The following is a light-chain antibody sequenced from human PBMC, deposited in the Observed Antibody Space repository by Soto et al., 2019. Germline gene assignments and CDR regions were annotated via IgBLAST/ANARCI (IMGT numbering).Light chain of an antibody. Sequence: QSALTQPPSASGSPGQSVSISCTGSSSDVGGYNYVSWYQQHPGKAPKLMIYEVSKRPSGVPDRFSGSKSGNTASLTVSGLHAEDEADYYCVSYAGSNKKVFGGGTKLTVL. CDR2: EVS. CDR1: SSDVGGYNY. V-gene: IGLV2-8*01. J-gene: IGLJ2*01. CDR3: VSYAGSNKKV.